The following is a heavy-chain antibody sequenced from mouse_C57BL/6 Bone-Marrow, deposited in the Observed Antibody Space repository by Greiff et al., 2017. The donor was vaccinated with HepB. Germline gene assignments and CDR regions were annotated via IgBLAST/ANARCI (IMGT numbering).Heavy chain of an antibody. D-gene: IGHD1-1*01. V-gene: IGHV1-80*01. CDR3: ARRDYYGPARGFDY. Sequence: VQLQESGAELVKPGASVKISCKASGYAFSSYWMNWVKQRPGKGLEWIGQIYPGDGDTNYNGKFKGKATLTADKSSSTAYMQLSSLTSEDSAVYFCARRDYYGPARGFDYWGQGTTLTVSS. J-gene: IGHJ2*01. CDR1: GYAFSSYW. CDR2: IYPGDGDT.